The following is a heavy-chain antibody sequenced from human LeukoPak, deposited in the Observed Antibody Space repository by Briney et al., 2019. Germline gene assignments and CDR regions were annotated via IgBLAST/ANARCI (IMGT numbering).Heavy chain of an antibody. J-gene: IGHJ5*02. Sequence: SETLSLTCTVSGGSISRYYWSWIRQPAGKGLEWIGRINTSGSSDYDPSLRSRVTMSVDTSKNPFSLNLSSVTAADTAVYYCAREGGGPRWLDPWGQGTLVTVSS. D-gene: IGHD6-25*01. V-gene: IGHV4-4*07. CDR3: AREGGGPRWLDP. CDR2: INTSGSS. CDR1: GGSISRYY.